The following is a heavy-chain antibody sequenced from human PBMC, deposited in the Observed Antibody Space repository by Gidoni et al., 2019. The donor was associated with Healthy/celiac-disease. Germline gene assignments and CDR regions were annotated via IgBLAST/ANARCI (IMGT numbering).Heavy chain of an antibody. Sequence: QLQLQESGSGLVKPSQTLSLTCAVSGGSISSGGYSWSWIRQPPGKGLEWIGYIYHSGSTYYNPSLKSRVTISVDRSKNQFSLKLSSVTAADTAVYYCARVLPGPSVDWWFDPWGQGTLVTVSS. CDR3: ARVLPGPSVDWWFDP. V-gene: IGHV4-30-2*01. D-gene: IGHD5-12*01. CDR2: IYHSGST. CDR1: GGSISSGGYS. J-gene: IGHJ5*02.